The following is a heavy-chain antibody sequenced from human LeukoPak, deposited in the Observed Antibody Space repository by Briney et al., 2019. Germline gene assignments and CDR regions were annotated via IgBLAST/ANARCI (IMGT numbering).Heavy chain of an antibody. Sequence: GGSLRLSCAASGFTFSSYAMSWVRQAPGKGLEWVSAISGSGGSTYYADSVKGRFTISRDNSKNTLYLQMNSRRAEDTAVYYCAKESYSSSLLAPYFWGPGTLVTVSS. CDR1: GFTFSSYA. J-gene: IGHJ4*02. D-gene: IGHD6-13*01. CDR3: AKESYSSSLLAPYF. CDR2: ISGSGGST. V-gene: IGHV3-23*01.